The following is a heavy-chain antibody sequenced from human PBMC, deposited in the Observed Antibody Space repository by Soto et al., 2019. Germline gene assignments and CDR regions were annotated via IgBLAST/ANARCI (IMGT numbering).Heavy chain of an antibody. V-gene: IGHV4-31*01. Sequence: PSDTLSLTCTVSGASITSGGYFWSWIRQHPEKSLECLGYIYNPGGAYYNPSLKSPVTISIDTSDGQFSLKVNSVAAADTAVYFCARGYSGYDYNFDTWGRGIPVTVSS. J-gene: IGHJ4*01. CDR1: GASITSGGYF. CDR2: IYNPGGA. D-gene: IGHD5-12*01. CDR3: ARGYSGYDYNFDT.